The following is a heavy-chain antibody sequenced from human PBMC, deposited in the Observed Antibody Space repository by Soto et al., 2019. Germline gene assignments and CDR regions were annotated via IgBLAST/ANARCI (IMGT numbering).Heavy chain of an antibody. V-gene: IGHV3-53*01. CDR3: ASKVVVRGVIKDY. Sequence: GGSLRLACAASGFTVSSNYLSWVRQAQGKGLEWVSVIYIGGSTYYADSVKGRFTISRDNSKNTLYLQMNRLRAEDTAVYYCASKVVVRGVIKDYWGQGTLVTVSS. CDR1: GFTVSSNY. J-gene: IGHJ4*02. D-gene: IGHD3-10*01. CDR2: IYIGGST.